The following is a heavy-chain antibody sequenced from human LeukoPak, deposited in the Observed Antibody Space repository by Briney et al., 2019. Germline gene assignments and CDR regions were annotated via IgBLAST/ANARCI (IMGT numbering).Heavy chain of an antibody. CDR3: ARGCSMDSSWYVCYYYMDV. Sequence: GASVKVSCKASGYTFTSYDINWVRQATGQGLEWMGWMNPNSGNTGYAQKFQGRVTMTRNTSISTAYMELSSLRSEDTAVYYCARGCSMDSSWYVCYYYMDVWGKGTTVTVSS. D-gene: IGHD6-13*01. J-gene: IGHJ6*03. CDR1: GYTFTSYD. CDR2: MNPNSGNT. V-gene: IGHV1-8*01.